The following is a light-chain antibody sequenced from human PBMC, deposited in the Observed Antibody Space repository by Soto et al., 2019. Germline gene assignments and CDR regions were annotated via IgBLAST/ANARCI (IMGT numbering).Light chain of an antibody. CDR3: QQYNNWRLT. CDR1: QSVSSK. J-gene: IGKJ4*01. CDR2: GAS. Sequence: EIVMTQSPATLSVSPGERATLSCRASQSVSSKLAWYQQKPGQAPRLLIYGASTRATGIPATFSGSGSGTAFTLSISSLQSEDCAVYYCQQYNNWRLTFGGGTKVEIK. V-gene: IGKV3-15*01.